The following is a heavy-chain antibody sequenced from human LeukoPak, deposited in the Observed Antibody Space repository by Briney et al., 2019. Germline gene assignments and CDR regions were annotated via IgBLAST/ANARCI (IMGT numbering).Heavy chain of an antibody. CDR2: ISGTGGST. Sequence: SGGSLRLSCAASGFTVSSNYMSWVRQAPGKGPEWVSIISGTGGSTYYADSVKGRFTISRDNAKNSLDLQMNSLSAEDTAVYYCARMWHGPDYWGQGTLVTVSS. V-gene: IGHV3-23*01. CDR3: ARMWHGPDY. D-gene: IGHD2-21*01. CDR1: GFTVSSNY. J-gene: IGHJ4*02.